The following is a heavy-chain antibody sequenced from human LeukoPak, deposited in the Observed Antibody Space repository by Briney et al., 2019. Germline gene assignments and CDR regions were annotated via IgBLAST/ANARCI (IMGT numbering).Heavy chain of an antibody. CDR1: GGSISSFY. CDR3: ARRIGSGWYDY. J-gene: IGHJ4*02. Sequence: SETLSLTCTVSGGSISSFYWNWIRQPPGKGLEWIGYIYYSGTTNYNPSLKSRVTISLDTSKKQFSLKLTSVTAADTAVYYCARRIGSGWYDYWGQGTLVTVSS. CDR2: IYYSGTT. V-gene: IGHV4-59*01. D-gene: IGHD6-19*01.